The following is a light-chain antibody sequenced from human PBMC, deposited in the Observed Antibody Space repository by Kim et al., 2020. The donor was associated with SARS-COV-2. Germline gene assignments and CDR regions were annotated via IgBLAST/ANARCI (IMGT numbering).Light chain of an antibody. CDR3: SSRDSSGDHWV. CDR1: SLRTSY. Sequence: SSELTQDPAVSVALGQTVRITCQGDSLRTSYASWYQQKPGQAPVLVIYVNYNRPSGIPDRFSGSNSGNTASLTITWAQADDEADYFCSSRDSSGDHWVFG. J-gene: IGLJ3*02. CDR2: VNY. V-gene: IGLV3-19*01.